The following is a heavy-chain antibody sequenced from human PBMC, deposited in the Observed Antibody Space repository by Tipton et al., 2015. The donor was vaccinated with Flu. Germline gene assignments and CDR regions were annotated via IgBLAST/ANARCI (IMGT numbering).Heavy chain of an antibody. D-gene: IGHD6-13*01. CDR3: ARVISAAAGTVDGMDV. CDR2: IYPSGGGT. CDR1: GYTFTNYN. V-gene: IGHV1-46*01. J-gene: IGHJ6*02. Sequence: QSGAEVKKPGASVRISCTASGYTFTNYNMHWVRQAPGHGPEWMGIIYPSGGGTTYAQRFQGRVTLTRDKSTSTVYMELSSLRLDDTAVYYCARVISAAAGTVDGMDVWGQGTTVTVSS.